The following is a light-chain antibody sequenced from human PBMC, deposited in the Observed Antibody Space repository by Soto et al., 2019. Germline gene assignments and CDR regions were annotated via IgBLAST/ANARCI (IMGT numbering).Light chain of an antibody. J-gene: IGKJ1*01. CDR3: QQDNTFPWT. CDR2: KAS. CDR1: QSIGSW. V-gene: IGKV1-5*03. Sequence: DIQLTHSPSTLSASIGDRVTITCRASQSIGSWLAWYQQRPGKAPNVLSYKASNLERGVPSRFSGSGSETEFTISVSSLPPEVFATYSCQQDNTFPWTFGQGTKVEL.